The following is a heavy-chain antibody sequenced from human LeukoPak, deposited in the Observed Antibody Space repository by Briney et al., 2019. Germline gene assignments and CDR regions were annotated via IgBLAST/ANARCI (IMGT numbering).Heavy chain of an antibody. CDR3: AVPQWELLN. CDR2: MRSKTDGGTT. J-gene: IGHJ4*02. V-gene: IGHV3-15*01. Sequence: PGESLRRSCAASGFTFSNAWMTWVRQAPGKGLEWVGRMRSKTDGGTTDYAAPVKGRFTSSRDNSKNTLYLQMNSLRAEDTAVYYCAVPQWELLNWGQGTLVTVSS. CDR1: GFTFSNAW. D-gene: IGHD1-26*01.